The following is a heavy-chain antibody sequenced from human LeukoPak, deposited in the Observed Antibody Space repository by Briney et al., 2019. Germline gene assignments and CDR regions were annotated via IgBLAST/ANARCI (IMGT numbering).Heavy chain of an antibody. D-gene: IGHD3-10*01. CDR1: GGSISSSSYY. CDR3: ARVRRDTTRSLYYYYYVDV. V-gene: IGHV4-39*07. Sequence: SETLSLTCTVSGGSISSSSYYWGWIRQPPGKGLEWIGSIYYSGSTYYNPSLKSRVTISVDTSKNQFSLKLNSVTAADTAVYYCARVRRDTTRSLYYYYYVDVWGKGTTVTVSS. J-gene: IGHJ6*03. CDR2: IYYSGST.